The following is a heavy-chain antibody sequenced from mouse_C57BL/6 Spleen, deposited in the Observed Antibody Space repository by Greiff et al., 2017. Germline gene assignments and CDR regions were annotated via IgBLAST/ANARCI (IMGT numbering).Heavy chain of an antibody. D-gene: IGHD1-1*01. CDR1: GYAFTNYL. J-gene: IGHJ3*01. Sequence: QVHVKQSGAELVRPGTSVKVSCKASGYAFTNYLIEWVKQRPGQGLEWIGVINPGSGGTNYNEKFKGKATLTADKSSSTAYMQLSSLTSEDSAVYFCAGGYYYGSSPWFAYWGQGTLVTVSA. CDR2: INPGSGGT. V-gene: IGHV1-54*01. CDR3: AGGYYYGSSPWFAY.